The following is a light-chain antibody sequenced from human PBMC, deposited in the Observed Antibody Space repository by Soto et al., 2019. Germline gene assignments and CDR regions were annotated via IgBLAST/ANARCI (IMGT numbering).Light chain of an antibody. Sequence: DIQMTQSPSSLSASVGDRVTITCRASQSISYYLNWYQQKPGRAPRLLIYTTSSLQSGVPSKFSGSESVTDFTLTIDRLAPEDSAVYYCQQYSTSPRTFGQGTKVEVK. J-gene: IGKJ1*01. CDR1: QSISYY. V-gene: IGKV1-39*01. CDR2: TTS. CDR3: QQYSTSPRT.